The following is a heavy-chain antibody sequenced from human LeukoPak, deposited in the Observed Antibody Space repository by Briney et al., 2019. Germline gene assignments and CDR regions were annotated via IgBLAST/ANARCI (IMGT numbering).Heavy chain of an antibody. CDR1: GISFPTSA. Sequence: SVKVSCKASGISFPTSAVQWVRQARGQRLEWMGWIVLGSDNTDYAQKFQQRVTFTRDMSTTTAYMELSSLRSDDTAVYYCAAGSDLYGFDLWGHGTMVTVSS. CDR2: IVLGSDNT. J-gene: IGHJ3*01. V-gene: IGHV1-58*01. CDR3: AAGSDLYGFDL.